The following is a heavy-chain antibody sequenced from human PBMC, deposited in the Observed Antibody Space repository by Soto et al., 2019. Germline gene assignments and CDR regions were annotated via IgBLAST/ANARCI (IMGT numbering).Heavy chain of an antibody. D-gene: IGHD3-10*01. J-gene: IGHJ5*02. CDR1: GGSISSGDYY. CDR2: IYHSGST. CDR3: AKSITPNWFDP. V-gene: IGHV4-30-4*01. Sequence: SETLSLTCTVSGGSISSGDYYWSWIRQPPGKGLEWIGYIYHSGSTYYNPSLKSRVTISVDTSKNQFSLKLSSVTAADTAVYYCAKSITPNWFDPWGQGTLVTVSS.